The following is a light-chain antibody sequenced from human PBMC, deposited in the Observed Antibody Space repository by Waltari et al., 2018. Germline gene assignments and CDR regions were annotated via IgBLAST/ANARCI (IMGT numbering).Light chain of an antibody. J-gene: IGKJ5*01. V-gene: IGKV2-30*01. CDR1: QSLVYPNRIIY. CDR3: MQATHWPVT. CDR2: KVS. Sequence: DVGLTQSPLSLPVTLGQPASISCRSRQSLVYPNRIIYLNWFHQSPGQAPRRLIYKVSNRDSGVPDRFSGSGSGTDFTLMISSVEADDVGVYFCMQATHWPVTFGQGTRLEIK.